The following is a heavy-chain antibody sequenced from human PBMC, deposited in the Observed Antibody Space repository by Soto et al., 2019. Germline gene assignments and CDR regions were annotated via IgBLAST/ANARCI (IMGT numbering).Heavy chain of an antibody. Sequence: ASVKVSCKASGFTFTSSAVQWVRQARGQRLEWIGWIVVGSGNTNYAQKFQERVTITRDMSTSTAYMELSSLRSEDTAVYYCGCGSGSYSGYYYYYGMDVWGQGTTVTVSS. V-gene: IGHV1-58*01. J-gene: IGHJ6*02. CDR1: GFTFTSSA. D-gene: IGHD3-10*01. CDR3: GCGSGSYSGYYYYYGMDV. CDR2: IVVGSGNT.